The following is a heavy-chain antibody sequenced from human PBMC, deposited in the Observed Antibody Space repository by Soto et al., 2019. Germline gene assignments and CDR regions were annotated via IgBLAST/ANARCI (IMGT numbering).Heavy chain of an antibody. J-gene: IGHJ5*02. CDR3: ARDMGLTGFDP. D-gene: IGHD3-9*01. CDR2: IYYSGST. V-gene: IGHV4-30-4*01. CDR1: GVSISRGVYY. Sequence: QVQLQESGPGLVKPSQTLPLPCTFSGVSISRGVYYWVGTRQPPGKGLEWIGYIYYSGSTYYNPSLKSRVIISVDTSKNQFSLKLSSVTAADTAVYYCARDMGLTGFDPWGQGTLVTVSS.